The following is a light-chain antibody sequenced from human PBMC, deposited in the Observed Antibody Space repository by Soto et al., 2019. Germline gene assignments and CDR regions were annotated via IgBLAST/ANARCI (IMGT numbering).Light chain of an antibody. J-gene: IGKJ4*01. Sequence: EIVLTHSPGTLSLSPWEIVTLSCRASQSVSNYLGWYQQEPGPAPRLLIYDASDRATGISARFSGSGSGTDFTLTISSLEPEDSAVYYCQQRSNWPLTFGGGTKVDIK. CDR3: QQRSNWPLT. CDR2: DAS. CDR1: QSVSNY. V-gene: IGKV3-11*01.